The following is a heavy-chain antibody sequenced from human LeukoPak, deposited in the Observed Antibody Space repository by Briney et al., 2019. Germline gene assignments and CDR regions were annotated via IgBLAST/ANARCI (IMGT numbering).Heavy chain of an antibody. CDR1: GGSISSYY. J-gene: IGHJ4*02. CDR2: IYTSGST. V-gene: IGHV4-4*07. D-gene: IGHD2-15*01. CDR3: ARDTSRCSGGSCYDS. Sequence: SETLSLTCTVSGGSISSYYWSWIRQPAGKGLEWIGRIYTSGSTNYNPSLKSRVTMSVDTSKNQFSLKLSSVTAADTAVYYCARDTSRCSGGSCYDSWGQGTLVTVSS.